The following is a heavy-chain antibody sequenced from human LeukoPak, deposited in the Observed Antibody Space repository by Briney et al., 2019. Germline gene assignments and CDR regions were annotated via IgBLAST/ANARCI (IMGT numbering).Heavy chain of an antibody. J-gene: IGHJ4*02. CDR3: ARHNQPMTTVTTFDY. V-gene: IGHV3-21*01. CDR2: ISSSSSYI. CDR1: GFTFSSYS. Sequence: PGGSLRLSCAASGFTFSSYSMNWVRQAPGKGLEWVSSISSSSSYIYYADSVKGRFTISRDNAKNSLYLQMNSLRAEDTAVYYCARHNQPMTTVTTFDYWGRGTLVTVSS. D-gene: IGHD4-17*01.